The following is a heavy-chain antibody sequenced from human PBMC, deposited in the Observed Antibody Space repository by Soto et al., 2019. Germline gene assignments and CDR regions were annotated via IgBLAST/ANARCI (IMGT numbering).Heavy chain of an antibody. CDR3: ATTNNFDY. V-gene: IGHV3-7*01. CDR1: GFTFSTSW. D-gene: IGHD1-1*01. Sequence: EVQLVESGGGLVQPGGSLRLSCAVSGFTFSTSWMSWVRQAPGKGLEWVANIHQDGGEKYYVDFVKGRFTISRDNAQNSLYLQMNSLRAEDTAVYYCATTNNFDYWGQGTLVTVSS. J-gene: IGHJ4*02. CDR2: IHQDGGEK.